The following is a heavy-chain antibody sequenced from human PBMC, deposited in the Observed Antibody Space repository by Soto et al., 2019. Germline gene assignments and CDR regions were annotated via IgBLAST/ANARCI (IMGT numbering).Heavy chain of an antibody. V-gene: IGHV1-69*06. J-gene: IGHJ3*02. CDR2: SIPTFGTT. CDR3: ARGINDYYDGTGPSWDDAFDI. D-gene: IGHD3-22*01. CDR1: GGLLSSYA. Sequence: QVQLVQSGAEVKRPGSSVKVSCKTSGGLLSSYAISWVRQAPGQGLEWMGGSIPTFGTTVYEQNFQGRVSITADRSTVTAYLELRGLRSQDTAVYYCARGINDYYDGTGPSWDDAFDIWGQGTMVTVSS.